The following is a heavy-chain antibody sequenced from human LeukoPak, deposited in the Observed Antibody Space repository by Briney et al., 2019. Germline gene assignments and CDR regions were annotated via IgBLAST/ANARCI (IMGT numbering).Heavy chain of an antibody. Sequence: GGSLRPSCVVYGFTFGSYWMSWVRQAPGKGLELVASVKQDGREKYYVDSVKGRFTISRDNAKNLLYLQMNSLRAEDTAVYYCARDIGAAGTEGWFDPWGQGTLVTVSS. J-gene: IGHJ5*02. CDR1: GFTFGSYW. D-gene: IGHD6-13*01. V-gene: IGHV3-7*03. CDR2: VKQDGREK. CDR3: ARDIGAAGTEGWFDP.